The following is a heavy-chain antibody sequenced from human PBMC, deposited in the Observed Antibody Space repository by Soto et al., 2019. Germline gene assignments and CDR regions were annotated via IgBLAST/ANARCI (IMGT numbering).Heavy chain of an antibody. Sequence: QVQLVQSGTEVKEPGASVSLSCKASGYTFTTYYIHWVRQAPGQGLEWMGMINPSGGSTTYAQNFQGRVTMIRDTSTSTVYMDLNSLRSDDTAVYYCARATSAGNGRRVDVWGQGTTVTVSS. J-gene: IGHJ6*02. CDR1: GYTFTTYY. CDR2: INPSGGST. CDR3: ARATSAGNGRRVDV. V-gene: IGHV1-46*01. D-gene: IGHD6-13*01.